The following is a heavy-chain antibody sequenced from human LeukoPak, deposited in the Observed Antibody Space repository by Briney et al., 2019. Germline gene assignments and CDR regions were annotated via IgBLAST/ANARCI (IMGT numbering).Heavy chain of an antibody. CDR1: GFTFSSYW. J-gene: IGHJ4*02. Sequence: GGSLRLSCAASGFTFSSYWMSWVRQAPGKGLEWVANINQDGSEKYYVDSVKGRFTFSRDNAKNSLYMQMNSLRAEDTAMYYCARGSTTVTSRGYFDYWGQGTLVTVSS. D-gene: IGHD4-17*01. CDR3: ARGSTTVTSRGYFDY. V-gene: IGHV3-7*01. CDR2: INQDGSEK.